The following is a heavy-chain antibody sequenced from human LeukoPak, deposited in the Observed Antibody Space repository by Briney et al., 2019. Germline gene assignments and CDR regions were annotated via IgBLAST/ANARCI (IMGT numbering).Heavy chain of an antibody. D-gene: IGHD2-21*01. V-gene: IGHV4-39*07. Sequence: KTSETLSLTCSVSGGSITSSNYYWGWIRQPPGKGLEWIANVYYNGNTYYSPSLKSRITISVDVSKNQFSLKVTSVTAADTAVYYCARGLAPIYWGQGTLVTVSS. CDR2: VYYNGNT. CDR3: ARGLAPIY. J-gene: IGHJ4*02. CDR1: GGSITSSNYY.